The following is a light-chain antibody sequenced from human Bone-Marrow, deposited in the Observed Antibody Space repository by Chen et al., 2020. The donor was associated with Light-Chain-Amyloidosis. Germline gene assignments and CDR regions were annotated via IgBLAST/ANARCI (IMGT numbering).Light chain of an antibody. J-gene: IGLJ3*02. CDR1: SSDV. Sequence: QSALTQPASVSASPGQSITVPCTGASSDVSWYQQHPGKAPKLVIYDVINRPSGLSSRFSGSKSGNTASLTISGLQAEDEADYFCSSSATSNTWVFGGGTKLTVL. V-gene: IGLV2-14*03. CDR3: SSSATSNTWV. CDR2: DVI.